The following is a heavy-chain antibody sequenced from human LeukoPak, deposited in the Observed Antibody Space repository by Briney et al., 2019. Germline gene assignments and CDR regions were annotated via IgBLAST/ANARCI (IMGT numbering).Heavy chain of an antibody. CDR3: AKDMVTTDTPYDY. J-gene: IGHJ4*02. CDR1: GFTFSSYA. CDR2: ISGSGTTT. V-gene: IGHV3-23*01. Sequence: GGSLRLSCAASGFTFSSYAMTWVRQAPGKGLEWVSSISGSGTTTYYADSVKGRFTISRDNSKNTLYLQMISLRAEDTALYYCAKDMVTTDTPYDYWGRGTLVTVSS. D-gene: IGHD4-23*01.